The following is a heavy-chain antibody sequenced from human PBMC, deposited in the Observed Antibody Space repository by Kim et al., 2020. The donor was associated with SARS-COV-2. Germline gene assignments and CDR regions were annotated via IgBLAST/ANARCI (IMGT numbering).Heavy chain of an antibody. CDR3: AKDANYYDSSGYYRAIDY. CDR1: GFTFSSYA. CDR2: ISGSGGST. J-gene: IGHJ4*02. V-gene: IGHV3-23*01. Sequence: GGSLRLSCAASGFTFSSYAMSWVRQAPGKGLEWVSAISGSGGSTYYADSVKGRFTISRDNSKNTLYLQMNSLRAEDTAVYYCAKDANYYDSSGYYRAIDYWGQGILVTVSS. D-gene: IGHD3-22*01.